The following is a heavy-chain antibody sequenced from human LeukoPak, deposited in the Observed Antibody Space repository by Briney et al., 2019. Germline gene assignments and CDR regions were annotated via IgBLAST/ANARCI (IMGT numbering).Heavy chain of an antibody. CDR1: GGSISSYY. Sequence: SETLSLTCTVSGGSISSYYWSWIRQPPGKGLEWIGYIFYSGSTNYNPSLKSRVTISVDTSKNQFSLKLSSVTAADTAVYYSARVFSYPLRAPFDPWGQGTLVTVSS. J-gene: IGHJ5*02. V-gene: IGHV4-59*01. D-gene: IGHD3-3*01. CDR3: ARVFSYPLRAPFDP. CDR2: IFYSGST.